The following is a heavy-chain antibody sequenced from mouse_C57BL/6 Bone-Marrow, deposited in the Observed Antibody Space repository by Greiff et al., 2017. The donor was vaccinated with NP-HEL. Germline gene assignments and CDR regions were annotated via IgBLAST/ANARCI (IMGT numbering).Heavy chain of an antibody. J-gene: IGHJ4*01. CDR2: INSDGGST. D-gene: IGHD2-3*01. Sequence: EVKVVESGGGLVQPGESLKLSCESNEYEFPSHDMSWVRKTPEKRLELVAAINSDGGSTSYLDTMERRFIISRDNTKKTLYLQMSSLRSEDTALYYCARPRWLLREDYYYYAMDYWGQGTSVTVSS. CDR1: EYEFPSHD. V-gene: IGHV5-2*01. CDR3: ARPRWLLREDYYYYAMDY.